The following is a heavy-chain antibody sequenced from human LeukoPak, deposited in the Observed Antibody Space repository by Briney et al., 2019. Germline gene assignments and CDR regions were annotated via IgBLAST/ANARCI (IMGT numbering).Heavy chain of an antibody. CDR1: GFTFSNYW. J-gene: IGHJ6*04. CDR3: ARKAYGMDV. V-gene: IGHV3-7*03. CDR2: IKQDGSEK. Sequence: PGGSLRLSCAASGFTFSNYWMSWVRQAPGKGLERVANIKQDGSEKYYVDSVKGRFTIFRDDAKNSLYLQMNSLRAEDTAVYYCARKAYGMDVWGKGTTVTVSS.